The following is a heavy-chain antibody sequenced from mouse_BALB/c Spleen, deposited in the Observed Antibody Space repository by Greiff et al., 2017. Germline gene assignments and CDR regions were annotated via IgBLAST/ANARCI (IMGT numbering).Heavy chain of an antibody. CDR2: IDPADGNT. Sequence: VQLQQSGAELVKPGASVKLSCTASGFNIKDTYMHWVKQRPEQGLEWIGRIDPADGNTKYDPKFKGKATLTADTSSNTAYLQLSSLTSEDTAVYYCADSYAGAWFAYWGQGTLVTVSA. D-gene: IGHD2-12*01. V-gene: IGHV14-3*02. CDR3: ADSYAGAWFAY. CDR1: GFNIKDTY. J-gene: IGHJ3*01.